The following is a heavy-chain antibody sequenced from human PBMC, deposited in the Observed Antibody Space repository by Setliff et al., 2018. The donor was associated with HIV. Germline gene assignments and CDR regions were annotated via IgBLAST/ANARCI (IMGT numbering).Heavy chain of an antibody. V-gene: IGHV4-34*01. CDR2: INHSGRI. D-gene: IGHD5-12*01. CDR3: AKDSGYEGDHYFDY. CDR1: GGSFSGYN. J-gene: IGHJ4*02. Sequence: SETLSLTCAVYGGSFSGYNWNWIRQPPGKGLEWIGEINHSGRIDHNPSLKSRVTISVDNSKNTLYLQMNSLRAEDTAVYYCAKDSGYEGDHYFDYWGQGTLVTVSS.